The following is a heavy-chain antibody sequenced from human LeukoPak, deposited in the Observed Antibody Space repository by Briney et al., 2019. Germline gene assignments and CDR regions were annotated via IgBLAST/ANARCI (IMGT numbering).Heavy chain of an antibody. V-gene: IGHV3-21*04. D-gene: IGHD3-22*01. CDR1: GFTFSSYS. Sequence: GGSLRLSCAASGFTFSSYSMNWVRQAPGKGLEWVSSISSSSSYIYYADSVKGRFTISRDNSKNTLYLQMNSLRAEDTAVYYCAKDQDYYDSSGNFDYWGQGPLVTVSS. CDR3: AKDQDYYDSSGNFDY. CDR2: ISSSSSYI. J-gene: IGHJ4*02.